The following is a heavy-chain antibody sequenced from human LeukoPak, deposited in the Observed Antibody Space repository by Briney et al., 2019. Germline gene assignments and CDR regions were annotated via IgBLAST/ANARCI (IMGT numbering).Heavy chain of an antibody. CDR3: ASIPEGGPNYYYYMDV. Sequence: PSETLSLTCTVSGGSISSYYWSWIRQPPGKGLEWIGYIYYSGSTNYNPSLKSRVTISVDTSKNQFSLKLSSVTAADTAVYYCASIPEGGPNYYYYMDVWGKGTTVTVSS. D-gene: IGHD2-15*01. CDR1: GGSISSYY. J-gene: IGHJ6*03. CDR2: IYYSGST. V-gene: IGHV4-59*08.